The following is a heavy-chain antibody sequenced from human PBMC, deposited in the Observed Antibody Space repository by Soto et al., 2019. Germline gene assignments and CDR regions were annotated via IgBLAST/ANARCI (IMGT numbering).Heavy chain of an antibody. Sequence: LSLTCAVYGGSFSGYYWSWIRQPPGKGLEWIGEINHSGSTNYNPSLKSRVTISVDTSKNQFSLKLSSVTAADTAVYCCARKGYRGSGWYGQTYYYYHYGMDVWGQGTTVTVSS. V-gene: IGHV4-34*01. CDR1: GGSFSGYY. J-gene: IGHJ6*02. D-gene: IGHD6-19*01. CDR3: ARKGYRGSGWYGQTYYYYHYGMDV. CDR2: INHSGST.